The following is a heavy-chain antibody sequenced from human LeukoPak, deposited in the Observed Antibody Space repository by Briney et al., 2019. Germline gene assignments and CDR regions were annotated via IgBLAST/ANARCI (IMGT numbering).Heavy chain of an antibody. D-gene: IGHD1-26*01. CDR1: GGTFSSYT. V-gene: IGHV1-69*04. CDR2: IIPVLGLA. Sequence: ASVKVSCKASGGTFSSYTISWVRQAPGQGLEWMGRIIPVLGLANYAQKFQGRVTITADKSTSTAYMELSSLRSEDTAVYYCAREGVGARPLDAFDIWGQGTMVTVSS. J-gene: IGHJ3*02. CDR3: AREGVGARPLDAFDI.